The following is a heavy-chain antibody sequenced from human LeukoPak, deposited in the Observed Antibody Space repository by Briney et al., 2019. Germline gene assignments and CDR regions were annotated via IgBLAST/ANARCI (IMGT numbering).Heavy chain of an antibody. V-gene: IGHV4-39*06. D-gene: IGHD4-23*01. CDR1: GGSISSSSYY. J-gene: IGHJ6*02. Sequence: SETLSLTCTVSGGSISSSSYYWGWIRQPPGKGLEWIGSIHYSGSTYYNPSLKSRVTISVDTSKNQFPLKLSSVTAADTAVYYCARDRGNSHYYYGMDVWGQGTTVTVSS. CDR2: IHYSGST. CDR3: ARDRGNSHYYYGMDV.